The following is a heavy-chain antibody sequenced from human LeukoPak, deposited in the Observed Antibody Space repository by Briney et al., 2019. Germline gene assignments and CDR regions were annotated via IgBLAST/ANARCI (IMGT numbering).Heavy chain of an antibody. Sequence: KPGGSLRLSCAASGFTFSSYGMHWVRQAPGKGLEWVSSISSSSSYIYYADSVKGRFTISRDNAKNSLYLQMNSLRAEDTAVYYCARRDGNHYYYYGMDVWGQGTTVTVSS. J-gene: IGHJ6*02. D-gene: IGHD1-1*01. CDR2: ISSSSSYI. V-gene: IGHV3-21*01. CDR1: GFTFSSYG. CDR3: ARRDGNHYYYYGMDV.